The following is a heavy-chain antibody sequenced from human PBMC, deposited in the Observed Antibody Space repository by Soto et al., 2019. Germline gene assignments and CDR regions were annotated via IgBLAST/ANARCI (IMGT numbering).Heavy chain of an antibody. V-gene: IGHV1-69*01. CDR2: FIPMFGTA. CDR3: ARVTLGVVDTPYTKHYYGMDV. Sequence: QVQLVQSGAEVKKPGSSVKVSCKASGGTFSSYAFNWVRQAPGQGLEWMGGFIPMFGTANYAQKFQGRVTITADEYTNTAYMELSSLRSEDTAVYYCARVTLGVVDTPYTKHYYGMDVWGQGTTVTVSS. CDR1: GGTFSSYA. D-gene: IGHD3-3*01. J-gene: IGHJ6*02.